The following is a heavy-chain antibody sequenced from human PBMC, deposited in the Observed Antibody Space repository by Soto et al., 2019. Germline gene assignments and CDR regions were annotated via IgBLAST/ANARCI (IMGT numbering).Heavy chain of an antibody. J-gene: IGHJ3*02. V-gene: IGHV1-69*01. CDR1: GGTLSSYA. CDR3: AIEIQGWLQYACGT. CDR2: IIPIFGTA. D-gene: IGHD5-12*01. Sequence: QVQLVQSGAEVKKPGSSVKVSCKASGGTLSSYAISWVRQAPGPGLEWLGGIIPIFGTANYAQKFQGRVTITADESTGTADRELSSLRSENAAVYYCAIEIQGWLQYACGTWGQGTMVTVCS.